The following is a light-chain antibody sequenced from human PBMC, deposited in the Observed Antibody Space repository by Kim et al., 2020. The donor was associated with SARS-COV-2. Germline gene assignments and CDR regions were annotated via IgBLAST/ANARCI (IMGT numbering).Light chain of an antibody. CDR2: DTS. J-gene: IGKJ5*01. CDR1: QDISNY. V-gene: IGKV1-33*01. Sequence: SVGDRVTITCQASQDISNYLNWYQQKPGKAPKLLIYDTSNLETGVPSRFSGSGSGTDFTFTISSLQPEDIATYYCQQYDNLPSITFGQGTRLEIK. CDR3: QQYDNLPSIT.